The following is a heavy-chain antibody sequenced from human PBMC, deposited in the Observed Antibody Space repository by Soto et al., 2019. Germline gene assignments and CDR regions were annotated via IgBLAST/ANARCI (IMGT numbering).Heavy chain of an antibody. Sequence: QVQLQESGPGLVKPSQTLSLTCTVSGRSISSVNYYWSWIRQPPGKGLEWIGYIYYSGSTYYNPPXXSRVTISVDTPXXXFXXKLSSVTAADTAVYYCARYGSGECNRGSCYSPFDYWGQGTLVTVSS. D-gene: IGHD2-15*01. V-gene: IGHV4-30-4*01. CDR2: IYYSGST. CDR3: ARYGSGECNRGSCYSPFDY. CDR1: GRSISSVNYY. J-gene: IGHJ4*02.